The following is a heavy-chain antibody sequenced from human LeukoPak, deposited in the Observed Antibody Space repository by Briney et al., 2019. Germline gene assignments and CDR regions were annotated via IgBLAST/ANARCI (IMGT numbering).Heavy chain of an antibody. D-gene: IGHD3-10*01. V-gene: IGHV3-23*01. CDR2: ISGSGDST. J-gene: IGHJ3*02. CDR3: AKVTGSGSYLADAFDI. Sequence: GGSLRLSCAASGLTFSSYGMNWVRQAPGKGLEWVSSISGSGDSTYHADSVRGRFTVSRDNSKNTLYLQMKSLRAEDTAVYYCAKVTGSGSYLADAFDIWGHGTVISVSS. CDR1: GLTFSSYG.